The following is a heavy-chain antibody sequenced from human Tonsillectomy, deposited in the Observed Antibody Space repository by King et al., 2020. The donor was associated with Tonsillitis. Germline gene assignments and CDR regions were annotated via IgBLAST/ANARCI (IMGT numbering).Heavy chain of an antibody. J-gene: IGHJ6*03. CDR2: INHSGSP. Sequence: VQLQQWGAGLLKPSETLSLTCAVYGGSFSGYFWSWIRQPPGKGLEWIGEINHSGSPNYNPSLKSRVTISVDTSKNQFSLKLSSVTAADTAVYYCARGRGGGYSFPRNYSYYMDVWGNGATVTVSS. D-gene: IGHD5-18*01. CDR1: GGSFSGYF. V-gene: IGHV4-34*01. CDR3: ARGRGGGYSFPRNYSYYMDV.